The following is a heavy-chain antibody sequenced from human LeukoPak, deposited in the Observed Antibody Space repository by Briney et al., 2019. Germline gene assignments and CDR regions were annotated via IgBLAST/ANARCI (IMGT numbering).Heavy chain of an antibody. D-gene: IGHD3-3*02. CDR3: ASSTPLAYSTYYFDY. CDR1: GFTFSSYA. Sequence: GGSLRLSCAASGFTFSSYAMHWVRQAPGKGLEWVAVISYDGSNKYYADSVKGRFTISRDNAKNSLYLQMNSLRAEDTAVYYCASSTPLAYSTYYFDYWGQGTLVTVSS. V-gene: IGHV3-30-3*01. CDR2: ISYDGSNK. J-gene: IGHJ4*02.